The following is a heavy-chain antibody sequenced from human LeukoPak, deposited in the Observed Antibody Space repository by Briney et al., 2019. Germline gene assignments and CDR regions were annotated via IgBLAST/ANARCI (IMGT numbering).Heavy chain of an antibody. D-gene: IGHD5-18*01. CDR3: ARIKGYSSPFDY. V-gene: IGHV3-30*03. CDR1: GFTFSSYG. J-gene: IGHJ4*02. Sequence: GGSLRLFCAASGFTFSSYGMHWVRQAPGKGLEWVAVISYDGSNKYYADSVKGRFTISRDNSKNTLYLQMNSLRAEDTAVYCARIKGYSSPFDYWGQGTLVTVSS. CDR2: ISYDGSNK.